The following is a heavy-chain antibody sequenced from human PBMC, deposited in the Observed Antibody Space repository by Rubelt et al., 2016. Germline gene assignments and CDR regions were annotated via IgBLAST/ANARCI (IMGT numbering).Heavy chain of an antibody. V-gene: IGHV3-48*04. CDR1: GASISSSSYY. CDR2: ISDRSSTI. Sequence: LQLQESGPGLVKPSETLSLTCTVSGASISSSSYYWGWVRQPPGKGLEWVSYISDRSSTIYYADSVTGRFTISRDNAKNSRYLQMNRLSAEDTAVYYCARDPRMVRGVYGMDVWGQGTTVTVSS. CDR3: ARDPRMVRGVYGMDV. J-gene: IGHJ6*02. D-gene: IGHD3-10*01.